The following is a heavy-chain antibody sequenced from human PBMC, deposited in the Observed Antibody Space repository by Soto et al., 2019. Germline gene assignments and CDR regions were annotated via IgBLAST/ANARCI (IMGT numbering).Heavy chain of an antibody. CDR1: GTTFDSFT. CDR2: FVPMFGSA. CDR3: AREHDTTGHYSWFDP. J-gene: IGHJ5*02. D-gene: IGHD3-9*01. V-gene: IGHV1-69*01. Sequence: QVQLEQSGPELKIPGSSVKVSCKPSGTTFDSFTFSWVRQAPGQGLEWMGGFVPMFGSASIAQRFQGRVRITADASTGTGYMELSDLRSEDSAIYYCAREHDTTGHYSWFDPWGPGTLVTVSS.